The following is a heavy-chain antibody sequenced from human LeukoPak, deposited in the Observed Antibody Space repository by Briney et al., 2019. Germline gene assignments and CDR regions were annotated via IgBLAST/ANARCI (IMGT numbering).Heavy chain of an antibody. Sequence: GGSLRLSCAASGLTFSSYAMHWVRQAPGKGLEWVAVISYDGSNKYYADSVKGRFTISRDNSKNTLYLQMNSLRAEDTAVYYCARDLNPLRYFDWSDRGDYYYYGMDVWGQGTTVTVSS. CDR1: GLTFSSYA. J-gene: IGHJ6*02. V-gene: IGHV3-30-3*01. CDR3: ARDLNPLRYFDWSDRGDYYYYGMDV. CDR2: ISYDGSNK. D-gene: IGHD3-9*01.